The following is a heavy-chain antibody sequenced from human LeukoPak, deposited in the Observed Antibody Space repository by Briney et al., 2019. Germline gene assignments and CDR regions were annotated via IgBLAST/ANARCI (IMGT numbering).Heavy chain of an antibody. V-gene: IGHV4-4*07. Sequence: PSETLSLTCSVSGGSISSYYWSWIRQPAGKGLEWIGRIYSSGSTNYNPSLESGVTMSVDNSKNQFSLKVTSVTAADTALYYCARDSAATGRYFDLWGRGTLVTVSS. CDR3: ARDSAATGRYFDL. J-gene: IGHJ2*01. CDR2: IYSSGST. CDR1: GGSISSYY. D-gene: IGHD6-25*01.